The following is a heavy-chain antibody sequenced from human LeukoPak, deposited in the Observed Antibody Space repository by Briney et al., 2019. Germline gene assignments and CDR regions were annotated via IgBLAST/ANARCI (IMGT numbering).Heavy chain of an antibody. CDR1: GFTFSSYW. CDR3: ARSGAPTPDY. V-gene: IGHV3-74*01. Sequence: PGGSLRLSCAASGFTFSSYWMHWVRQAPGKGLVWVSRIDSDGSSAIYADSVKGRFTISRDNAKNTLNLQMNSLRAEDTGLYYRARSGAPTPDYWGQGTLVIVSS. CDR2: IDSDGSSA. J-gene: IGHJ4*02. D-gene: IGHD2-15*01.